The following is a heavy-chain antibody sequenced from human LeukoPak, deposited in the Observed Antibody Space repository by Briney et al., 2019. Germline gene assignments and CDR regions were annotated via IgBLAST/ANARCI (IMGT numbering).Heavy chain of an antibody. CDR3: AKGHSSTWYGTDV. V-gene: IGHV3-23*01. J-gene: IGHJ6*04. Sequence: GGSLRLSGAASGFTFSSYTMIWVRQAPGKGLGWVSGISGSGDSTSYADSVKGRFTISRDTSKNTLYLQMNSLRAEDTAVYYWAKGHSSTWYGTDVWGEGTTVTVSS. CDR1: GFTFSSYT. D-gene: IGHD6-13*01. CDR2: ISGSGDST.